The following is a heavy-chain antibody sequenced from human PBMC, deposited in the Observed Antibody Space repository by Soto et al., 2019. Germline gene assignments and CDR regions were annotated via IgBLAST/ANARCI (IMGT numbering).Heavy chain of an antibody. CDR1: VFTFTSYA. J-gene: IGHJ6*02. CDR2: ISGSGGSE. V-gene: IGHV3-23*01. Sequence: GWSLRLSCAFSVFTFTSYAMTWVRQAPGKGLEWVSAISGSGGSEFYADSVKGRFTISRDNSKNTLYLQMKSLRAEDTALYYCAKGDTTMITDYYAMDVWGQGTTVTVSS. CDR3: AKGDTTMITDYYAMDV. D-gene: IGHD5-18*01.